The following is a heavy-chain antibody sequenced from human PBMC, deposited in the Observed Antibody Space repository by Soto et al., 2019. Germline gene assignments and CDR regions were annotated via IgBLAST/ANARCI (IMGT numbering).Heavy chain of an antibody. D-gene: IGHD6-13*01. CDR3: ARDPVAAAGTKEFDY. Sequence: GGSLRLSCAASGFTFSSYAMHWVRQAPGKGLEWVAVISYDGSNKYYADSVKGRFTISRDNSKNTLYLQMNSLRAEDTAVYYCARDPVAAAGTKEFDYWGQGTLVTVSS. V-gene: IGHV3-30-3*01. CDR2: ISYDGSNK. J-gene: IGHJ4*02. CDR1: GFTFSSYA.